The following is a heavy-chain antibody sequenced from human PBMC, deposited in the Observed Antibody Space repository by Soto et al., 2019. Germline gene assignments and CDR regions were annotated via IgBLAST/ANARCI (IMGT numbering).Heavy chain of an antibody. J-gene: IGHJ3*01. D-gene: IGHD3-9*01. CDR3: EITRLYDNFDSQRDGFNF. CDR1: GFTFSSYT. CDR2: ASGRGADK. Sequence: PGGSLRLSCAASGFTFSSYTMNWVRQAPGKGLEWVSGASGRGADKYYADSVKGRFTISRDNSINLLFLQMNALSAEDTAVYICEITRLYDNFDSQRDGFNFWGQGTMVTVSS. V-gene: IGHV3-23*01.